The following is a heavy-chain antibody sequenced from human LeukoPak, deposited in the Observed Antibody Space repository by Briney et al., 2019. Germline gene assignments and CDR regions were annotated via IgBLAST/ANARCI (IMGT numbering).Heavy chain of an antibody. CDR3: ARLYCSSTSCYGGDDAFDI. CDR1: GGSFSGYY. J-gene: IGHJ3*02. CDR2: INHSGST. Sequence: SETLSLTCAVYGGSFSGYYWSWIRQPPGKGLDWIGEINHSGSTNYNPSLKSRGTISVATSKNQLSLQLSSVTAADTAVYYCARLYCSSTSCYGGDDAFDIWGQGTMVAVSS. V-gene: IGHV4-34*01. D-gene: IGHD2-2*01.